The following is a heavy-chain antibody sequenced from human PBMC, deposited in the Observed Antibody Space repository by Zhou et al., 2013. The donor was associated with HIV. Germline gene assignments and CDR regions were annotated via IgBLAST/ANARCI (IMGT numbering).Heavy chain of an antibody. J-gene: IGHJ4*02. CDR1: GGTFSSSA. CDR2: IIPIFATA. V-gene: IGHV1-69*14. Sequence: QVQLVQSGAEVKKPGSSVKVSCRASGGTFSSSAINWVRQAPGQGLEWMGGIIPIFATANYAQKFQGRVTITVDKSTTTVYMDLSSLRSDDTAVYYCARVRDGYNSGEYYFDSWGQGTLVTVSS. CDR3: ARVRDGYNSGEYYFDS. D-gene: IGHD5-12*01.